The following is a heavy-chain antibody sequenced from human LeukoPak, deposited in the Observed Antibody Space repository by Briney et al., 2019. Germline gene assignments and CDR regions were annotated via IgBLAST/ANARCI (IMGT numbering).Heavy chain of an antibody. J-gene: IGHJ6*03. V-gene: IGHV3-7*01. D-gene: IGHD4-17*01. CDR1: GFTFSSYW. Sequence: GGSLRLSCAASGFTFSSYWMSWVRQAPGKGLEWVANIKQDGSEKYYVDSVKGRFTISRDNAKNSLYLQMNSLRAEDTAVYYCARGPHPAPYGDYFYYYYYYMDVWGKGTTVTVSS. CDR2: IKQDGSEK. CDR3: ARGPHPAPYGDYFYYYYYYMDV.